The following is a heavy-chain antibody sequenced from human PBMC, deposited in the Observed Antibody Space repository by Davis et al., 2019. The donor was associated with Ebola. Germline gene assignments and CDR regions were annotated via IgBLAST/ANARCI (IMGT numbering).Heavy chain of an antibody. D-gene: IGHD3-22*01. V-gene: IGHV3-23*01. CDR2: ISGDGGST. Sequence: PGGSLRLSCAASGFTFRIYAMNWVRQAPGKGLEWVSVISGDGGSTNYADSVMGRFIISRDNAKNSLYLQMNGLRAEDTALYYCATGVGYYYDTWGQGTLVTVSS. CDR1: GFTFRIYA. J-gene: IGHJ5*02. CDR3: ATGVGYYYDT.